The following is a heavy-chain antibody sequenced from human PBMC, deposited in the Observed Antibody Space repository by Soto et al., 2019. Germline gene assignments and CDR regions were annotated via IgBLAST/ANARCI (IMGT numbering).Heavy chain of an antibody. CDR3: AKVQTQLVRLYYFDY. CDR2: ISGSGGST. Sequence: GSLRLSCAASGFTFSSYAMSWVRQAPGKGLEWVSAISGSGGSTYYADSVKGRFTISRDNSKNTLYLQMNSLRAEDTAVYYCAKVQTQLVRLYYFDYWGQGTLVTVSS. D-gene: IGHD6-6*01. CDR1: GFTFSSYA. V-gene: IGHV3-23*01. J-gene: IGHJ4*02.